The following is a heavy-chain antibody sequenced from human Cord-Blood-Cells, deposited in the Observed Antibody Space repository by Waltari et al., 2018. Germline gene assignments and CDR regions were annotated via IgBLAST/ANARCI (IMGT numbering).Heavy chain of an antibody. D-gene: IGHD2-2*01. CDR2: INPNSGGT. CDR1: GYTFTGYY. J-gene: IGHJ3*02. V-gene: IGHV1-2*05. Sequence: QVQLVQSGAEVKKPGASVKVSCKASGYTFTGYYTPLVRQAPGQGLEWMGRINPNSGGTNYAQKFQGRVTMTRDTSISTAYMELSRLRSDDTVVYYCARASTSSYAFDIWGQGTMVTVSS. CDR3: ARASTSSYAFDI.